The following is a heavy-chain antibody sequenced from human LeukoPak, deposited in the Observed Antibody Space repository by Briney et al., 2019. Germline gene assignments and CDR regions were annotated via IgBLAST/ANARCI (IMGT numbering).Heavy chain of an antibody. Sequence: ASVKVSCKASGYTFTNYDINWVRQATGQGLEWMGWMNPNSGNTAYAQKFQGRVSMTGDTSISTAYMELSSLRSEDTAVYYCARWVCSPTSCYYFDNWGQGTLVVVSS. CDR3: ARWVCSPTSCYYFDN. CDR2: MNPNSGNT. V-gene: IGHV1-8*01. D-gene: IGHD2-2*01. CDR1: GYTFTNYD. J-gene: IGHJ4*02.